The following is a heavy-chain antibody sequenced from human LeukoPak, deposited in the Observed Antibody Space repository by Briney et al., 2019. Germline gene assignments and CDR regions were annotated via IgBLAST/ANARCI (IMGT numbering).Heavy chain of an antibody. D-gene: IGHD2/OR15-2a*01. CDR2: VRYDGGSN. J-gene: IGHJ3*01. Sequence: PGGSLRLSCAASRFTFTSYGMHWVRQAPGNGLEWVAYVRYDGGSNSYADSVKDRFSISRDNSKNTLYLEMNGLRAEDTAAYYCVRGWGGTVYASAFDVWGQGTMVTVSS. V-gene: IGHV3-30*02. CDR3: VRGWGGTVYASAFDV. CDR1: RFTFTSYG.